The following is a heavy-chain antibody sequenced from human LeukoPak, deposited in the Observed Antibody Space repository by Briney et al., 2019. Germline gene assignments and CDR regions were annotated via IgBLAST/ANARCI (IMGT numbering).Heavy chain of an antibody. V-gene: IGHV3-48*03. CDR1: GFTFSSYE. CDR2: ISSSGSTI. CDR3: ARGAEPGIAAAGKD. Sequence: GGSLRLSCAASGFTFSSYEMNWVRQAPGKGLEWVSYISSSGSTIYYADSVKGRFTISRDNAKNSLYLQMNSLRAEDTAVYYCARGAEPGIAAAGKDWGQGTLVTVSS. J-gene: IGHJ4*02. D-gene: IGHD6-13*01.